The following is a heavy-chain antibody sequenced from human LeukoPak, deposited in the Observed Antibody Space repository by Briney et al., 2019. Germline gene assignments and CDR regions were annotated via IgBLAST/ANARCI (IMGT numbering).Heavy chain of an antibody. Sequence: SETLSLTCTVSGGSISSSSYSWSWIRQPPGKGLEWIGYIYYSGSTNYNPSLKSRVTISVDTSKNQFSLKLSSVTAADTAVYYCARHFGYGGNSEFDYWGQGTLVTVSS. CDR2: IYYSGST. CDR3: ARHFGYGGNSEFDY. CDR1: GGSISSSSYS. J-gene: IGHJ4*02. D-gene: IGHD4-23*01. V-gene: IGHV4-61*05.